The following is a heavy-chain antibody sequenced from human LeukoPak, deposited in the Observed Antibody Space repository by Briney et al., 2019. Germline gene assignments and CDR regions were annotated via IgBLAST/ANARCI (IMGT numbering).Heavy chain of an antibody. CDR2: IKSKTDGGTT. J-gene: IGHJ4*02. CDR3: TTDPVVGLLWFGESFLGY. CDR1: GFTFSNAW. Sequence: GGSLRLPCAASGFTFSNAWMSWVRQAPGKGLEWVGRIKSKTDGGTTDYAAPVKGRFTISRDDSKNTLYLQMNSLKTEDTAVYYCTTDPVVGLLWFGESFLGYWGQGTLVTVSS. V-gene: IGHV3-15*01. D-gene: IGHD3-10*01.